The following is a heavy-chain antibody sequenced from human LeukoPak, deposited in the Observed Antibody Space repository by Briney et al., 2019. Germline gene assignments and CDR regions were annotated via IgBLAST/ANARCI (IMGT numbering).Heavy chain of an antibody. V-gene: IGHV5-51*01. J-gene: IGHJ4*02. CDR3: ARHTVTTVDY. Sequence: GESLKISCKGSGYSFTSYWIGWVRQMPGKGLECMGIIYPGDSDTRHSPSFQGQVTISADKSISTAYLQWSSLKASDTAVYYCARHTVTTVDYWGQGTLVTVSS. CDR1: GYSFTSYW. D-gene: IGHD4-11*01. CDR2: IYPGDSDT.